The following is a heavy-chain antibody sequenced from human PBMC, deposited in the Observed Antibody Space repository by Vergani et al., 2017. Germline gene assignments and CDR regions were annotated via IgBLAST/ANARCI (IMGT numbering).Heavy chain of an antibody. Sequence: QVQLQESGPGLVKPSETLSLTCPVSGGSISSYYWSWIRQPPGKGLEWIGYIYYSGSTYYNPSLKGRVTISVDTSKSQFSLKLSSVTAADTAVYYCARRSSSWTYYCYYMDGGGKGTTVTVYS. CDR3: ARRSSSWTYYCYYMDG. D-gene: IGHD6-13*01. CDR1: GGSISSYY. CDR2: IYYSGST. V-gene: IGHV4-59*08. J-gene: IGHJ6*03.